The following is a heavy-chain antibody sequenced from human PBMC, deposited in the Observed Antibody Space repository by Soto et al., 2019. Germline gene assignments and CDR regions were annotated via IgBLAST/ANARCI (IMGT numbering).Heavy chain of an antibody. Sequence: AETLSLTCTVSGGSITDYSWGCIRQPSGKGLEWIVRIFSSGSTNYNPSLKGRITMSLDTSKNQFSLKLNSATATDTAVYFCARDQGVVVTADNWFDPWGQGILVTVSS. CDR3: ARDQGVVVTADNWFDP. J-gene: IGHJ5*02. V-gene: IGHV4-4*07. CDR1: GGSITDYS. CDR2: IFSSGST. D-gene: IGHD2-21*02.